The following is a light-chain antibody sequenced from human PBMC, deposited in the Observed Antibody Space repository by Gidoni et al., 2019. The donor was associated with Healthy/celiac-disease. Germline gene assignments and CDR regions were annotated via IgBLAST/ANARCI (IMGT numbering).Light chain of an antibody. J-gene: IGLJ3*02. Sequence: QSVLTQPPSVPGAPGQRVTISCTGSSSNIGAGYDVHWYQQLPGTAPKLLIYGNSNRPSGVPDRFSGSESGTSASLAITGLQAEDEADYYCQSYDSRLSGSVFGGGTKLTVL. CDR3: QSYDSRLSGSV. CDR2: GNS. CDR1: SSNIGAGYD. V-gene: IGLV1-40*01.